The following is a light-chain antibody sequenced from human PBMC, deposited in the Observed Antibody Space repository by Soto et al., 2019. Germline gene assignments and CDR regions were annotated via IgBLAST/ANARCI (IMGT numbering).Light chain of an antibody. V-gene: IGKV1-33*01. CDR3: QQAYNVPRT. J-gene: IGKJ4*01. CDR1: QDISNY. Sequence: DIQMTQSPSSLSASVGDRVTITCQASQDISNYLNWYQQKPGKAPKLLIYDASNLETGVPSRFSGSGSGTDFTFTISSLQPEDIATYYCQQAYNVPRTFGGGTKVEIK. CDR2: DAS.